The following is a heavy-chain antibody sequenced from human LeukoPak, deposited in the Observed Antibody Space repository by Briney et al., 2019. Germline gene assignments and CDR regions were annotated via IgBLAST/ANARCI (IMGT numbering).Heavy chain of an antibody. CDR2: TSYDGSDT. Sequence: PGGSLRLSCATSGFTFSSYGMHWVRQAPGKGLEWVAVTSYDGSDTYYADSVKGRFTISRDNSKNTLYLQINSLRAEVTAVYYCAKDRWIRRISLAGQDYWGQGTLVAVSS. J-gene: IGHJ4*02. V-gene: IGHV3-30*18. CDR3: AKDRWIRRISLAGQDY. CDR1: GFTFSSYG. D-gene: IGHD6-19*01.